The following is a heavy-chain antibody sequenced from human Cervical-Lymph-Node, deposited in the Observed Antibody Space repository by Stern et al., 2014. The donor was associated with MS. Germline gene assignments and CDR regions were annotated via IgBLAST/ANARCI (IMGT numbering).Heavy chain of an antibody. Sequence: VQLEESGAAVKKPGSSVKVSCKASGGTLSNYGISWVRQAPGQGLEWMGGIIPMFGTANYAQKVQGRVTITADDSTNTAYMDLRSLTSEDTAVYYCARDGDSSMLGLDVWGQGTTVTVSS. CDR1: GGTLSNYG. CDR3: ARDGDSSMLGLDV. V-gene: IGHV1-69*01. CDR2: IIPMFGTA. J-gene: IGHJ6*02. D-gene: IGHD4-17*01.